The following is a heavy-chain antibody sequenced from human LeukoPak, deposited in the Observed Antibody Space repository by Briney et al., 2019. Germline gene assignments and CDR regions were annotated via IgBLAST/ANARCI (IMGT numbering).Heavy chain of an antibody. Sequence: ASVKVSCKASGGTFSGYGISWVRQAPGQGLEWMGGIIPTFNTPNQAQKFQARVTITTDESTSTAYMELSSLRSEDTAVYYCARDRGEYCSSTSCYYAPYNWFDPWGQGTLVTVSS. D-gene: IGHD2-2*01. J-gene: IGHJ5*02. V-gene: IGHV1-69*05. CDR1: GGTFSGYG. CDR3: ARDRGEYCSSTSCYYAPYNWFDP. CDR2: IIPTFNTP.